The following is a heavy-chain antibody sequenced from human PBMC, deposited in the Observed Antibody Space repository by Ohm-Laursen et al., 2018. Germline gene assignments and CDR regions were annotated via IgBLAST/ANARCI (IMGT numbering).Heavy chain of an antibody. CDR2: IYYSGST. D-gene: IGHD7-27*01. V-gene: IGHV4-59*01. Sequence: ETLSLTCTVSGGSISSYYWSWIRQPPGKGLEWIGYIYYSGSTNYNPSLKSRVTISVDTSKNQFSLKLSSVTAADTAVYYCARALGGYPISYYYGMDVWGQGTTVTVSS. CDR1: GGSISSYY. CDR3: ARALGGYPISYYYGMDV. J-gene: IGHJ6*02.